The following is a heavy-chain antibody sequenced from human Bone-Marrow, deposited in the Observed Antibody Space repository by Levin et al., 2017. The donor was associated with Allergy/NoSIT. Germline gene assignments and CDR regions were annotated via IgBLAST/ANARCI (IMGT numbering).Heavy chain of an antibody. CDR3: GRALGDSNSWFIDF. CDR2: ISAYNGDS. CDR1: GYTFTSFG. V-gene: IGHV1-18*01. D-gene: IGHD6-13*01. J-gene: IGHJ4*02. Sequence: ASVKVSCKASGYTFTSFGINWVRQAPGQGLEWMGWISAYNGDSNYPQNLQGRVTMTTDTSTSTAYMELRSLRSDDTAVYYCGRALGDSNSWFIDFWGQGTLVTVSS.